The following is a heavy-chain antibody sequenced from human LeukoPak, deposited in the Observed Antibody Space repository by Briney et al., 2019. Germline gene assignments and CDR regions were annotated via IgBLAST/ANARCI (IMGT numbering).Heavy chain of an antibody. Sequence: ASVKVSCKASGYTFTNYGISWVRQAPGQGLEWMGWISAYNGHTNYAQKVQARVSMTTDTSTSTAYMELKNLRSDDTAVYYCARRGGDYGDYWGQGTLVTVSP. V-gene: IGHV1-18*01. CDR3: ARRGGDYGDY. J-gene: IGHJ4*02. CDR1: GYTFTNYG. D-gene: IGHD3-16*01. CDR2: ISAYNGHT.